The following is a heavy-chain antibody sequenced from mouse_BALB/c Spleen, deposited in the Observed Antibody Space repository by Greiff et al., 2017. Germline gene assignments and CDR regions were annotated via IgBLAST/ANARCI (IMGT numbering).Heavy chain of an antibody. Sequence: QVQLQQSGAELARPGASVKLSCKASGYTFTSYWMQWVKQRPGQGLEWIGAIYPGDGDTRYTQKFKGKATLTADKSSSTAYMQLSSLASEDSAVYYCARTALLGFAYWGQGTLVTVSA. J-gene: IGHJ3*01. D-gene: IGHD1-2*01. CDR2: IYPGDGDT. CDR3: ARTALLGFAY. CDR1: GYTFTSYW. V-gene: IGHV1-87*01.